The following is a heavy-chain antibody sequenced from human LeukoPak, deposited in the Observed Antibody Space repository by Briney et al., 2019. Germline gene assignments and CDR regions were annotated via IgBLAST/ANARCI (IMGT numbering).Heavy chain of an antibody. CDR2: INPNSGDT. CDR1: GYTFTGFY. Sequence: ASVKVSCKASGYTFTGFYMHWVRQAPGQGLEGMGRINPNSGDTNYAQKFQGRVTMTRDTSISTAYMELSRLTSDDTAVYYCARVHDSSGYVVGYWGQGTLVTVSS. J-gene: IGHJ4*02. D-gene: IGHD3-22*01. V-gene: IGHV1-2*06. CDR3: ARVHDSSGYVVGY.